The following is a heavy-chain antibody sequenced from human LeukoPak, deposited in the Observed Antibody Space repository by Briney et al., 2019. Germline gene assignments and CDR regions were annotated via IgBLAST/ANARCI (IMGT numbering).Heavy chain of an antibody. D-gene: IGHD3-22*01. CDR1: GDSVSRSDSY. J-gene: IGHJ1*01. CDR2: IYYSGRT. Sequence: SETLSLTCSVSGDSVSRSDSYWDWIRQPPGKGLEWIGTIYYSGRTYYSPSLKSRVTMSVDPSNNQSSLNLRSVTAADTAVYYCARRRYYDGSGYLEWGQGTLLSVSS. CDR3: ARRRYYDGSGYLE. V-gene: IGHV4-39*01.